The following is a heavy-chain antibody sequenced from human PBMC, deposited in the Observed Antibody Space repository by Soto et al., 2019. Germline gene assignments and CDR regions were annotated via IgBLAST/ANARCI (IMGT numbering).Heavy chain of an antibody. Sequence: GGSLRLSCAASGFTFSSYAMSWVRQAPGKGLEWVSAISGSGGSTYYADSVKGRFTISRDNSKNTLYLQMNSLRAEDTAVYYCAKYAAMAKIIGFQGYFDYWGQGTLVTVSS. CDR3: AKYAAMAKIIGFQGYFDY. J-gene: IGHJ4*02. CDR1: GFTFSSYA. V-gene: IGHV3-23*01. CDR2: ISGSGGST. D-gene: IGHD5-12*01.